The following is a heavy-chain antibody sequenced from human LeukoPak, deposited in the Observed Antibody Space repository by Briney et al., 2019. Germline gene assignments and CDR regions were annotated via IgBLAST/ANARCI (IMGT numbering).Heavy chain of an antibody. CDR2: IYSSGSA. J-gene: IGHJ5*02. CDR1: GGSIMDHY. Sequence: PSETLSLTCTVSGGSIMDHYWSWIRQPAGKGLEWIGRIYSSGSANYSPSLKNRVSMSIDTSNNHFSPNLTSVTAADTALYFCARDVRYASGWSTPESWGQGTLVTVSS. V-gene: IGHV4-4*07. CDR3: ARDVRYASGWSTPES. D-gene: IGHD6-19*01.